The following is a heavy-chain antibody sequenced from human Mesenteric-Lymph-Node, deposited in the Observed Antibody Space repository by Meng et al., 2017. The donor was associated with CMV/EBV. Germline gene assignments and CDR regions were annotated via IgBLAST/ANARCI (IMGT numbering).Heavy chain of an antibody. V-gene: IGHV1-3*01. J-gene: IGHJ3*02. D-gene: IGHD3-10*01. CDR3: ARNGRILWFGDAGNAFDI. CDR2: INAGNGNT. CDR1: TCTTYD. Sequence: TCTTYDMHWVRKAPGQRLEWMGWINAGNGNTKYSQKFEGRVTITRDTSASTAYMELSSLRSEDTAVYYCARNGRILWFGDAGNAFDIWGQGTMVTVSS.